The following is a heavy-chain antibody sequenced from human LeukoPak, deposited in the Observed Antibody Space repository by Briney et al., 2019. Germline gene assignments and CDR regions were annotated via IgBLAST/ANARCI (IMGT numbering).Heavy chain of an antibody. CDR3: ASEPGYCTGGRCYGGWFHP. Sequence: PSETLSLTCTVSGGSMSSDYWTWIRQPPGKGLEWIGEINPGGSTDYNPSLKSRVTISVDTSKNQLSLKLNSLTAADTAVYYCASEPGYCTGGRCYGGWFHPWGQGTLVTVSS. V-gene: IGHV4-34*01. CDR2: INPGGST. J-gene: IGHJ5*02. D-gene: IGHD2-15*01. CDR1: GGSMSSDY.